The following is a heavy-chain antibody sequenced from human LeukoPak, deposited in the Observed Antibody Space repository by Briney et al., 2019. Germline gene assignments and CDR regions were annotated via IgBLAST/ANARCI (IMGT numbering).Heavy chain of an antibody. D-gene: IGHD3-22*01. V-gene: IGHV3-66*02. CDR1: AFTVSSNY. CDR2: IYSGGST. J-gene: IGHJ4*02. Sequence: GGSLRPSCAASAFTVSSNYMSWVRQAPGKGLEWVSVIYSGGSTYYADSVKGRFTISRDNSKDTLYLQMNSLRAEDTAVYYCARDGAGYSFDYWGQGTLVTVSS. CDR3: ARDGAGYSFDY.